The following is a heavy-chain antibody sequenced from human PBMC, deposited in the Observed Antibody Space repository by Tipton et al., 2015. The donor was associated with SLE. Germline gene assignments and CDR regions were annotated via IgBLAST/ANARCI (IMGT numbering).Heavy chain of an antibody. CDR2: ISRSGGDI. D-gene: IGHD3-10*01. V-gene: IGHV3-11*01. CDR3: ATLYGSVEYGVDV. CDR1: GLTFNQYW. J-gene: IGHJ6*02. Sequence: SLRLSCAASGLTFNQYWMHWVRQVPGKGLVWVSHISRSGGDIFYSDSVRGRFTISRDNAKNSLYLQMNSLRAEDTAVYYCATLYGSVEYGVDVWGQGTTVTVSS.